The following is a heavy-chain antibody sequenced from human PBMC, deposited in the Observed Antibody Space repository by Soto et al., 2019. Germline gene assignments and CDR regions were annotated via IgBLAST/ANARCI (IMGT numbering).Heavy chain of an antibody. CDR2: IFWDDDK. CDR1: GFSLTTPGVG. CDR3: AVNRGSGSYFEY. D-gene: IGHD3-10*01. Sequence: QITLKESGPTLVKPTQTLTLTCTFSGFSLTTPGVGVGWIRQPPGKTLEWLALIFWDDDKRYSPSLKSRLTNTRDTSNNQVVLTMTNLDPVDTGSYYAAVNRGSGSYFEYWRQGTLLTVSA. V-gene: IGHV2-5*02. J-gene: IGHJ4*02.